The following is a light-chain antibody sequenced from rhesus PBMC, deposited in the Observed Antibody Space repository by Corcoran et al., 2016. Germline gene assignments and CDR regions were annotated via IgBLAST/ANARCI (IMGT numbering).Light chain of an antibody. CDR3: HQYNNWWT. J-gene: IGKJ1*01. CDR2: DAS. Sequence: ETVVTQSPATLSLSPGERATLSCRASQSVGSNLAWYRQQPGQAPKLLIYDASSRATGIPDRFRGSGYGTAFTLTISSLEPEDVGVYYCHQYNNWWTFGQGTKVEIK. V-gene: IGKV3-42*02. CDR1: QSVGSN.